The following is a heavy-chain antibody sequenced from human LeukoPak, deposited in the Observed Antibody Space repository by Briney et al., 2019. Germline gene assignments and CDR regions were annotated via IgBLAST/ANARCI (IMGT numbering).Heavy chain of an antibody. V-gene: IGHV4-59*01. D-gene: IGHD1-7*01. CDR2: IYYSGSA. CDR1: GGSISDYS. Sequence: SETLSLTCTVSGGSISDYSWSWIRQPPGKGLEWIGNIYYSGSANHNPSLKSRVTISVDTSKNQFSLKLSSVTAADTAVYYCARSNWNYDWFDPWGQGTLVTVSS. CDR3: ARSNWNYDWFDP. J-gene: IGHJ5*02.